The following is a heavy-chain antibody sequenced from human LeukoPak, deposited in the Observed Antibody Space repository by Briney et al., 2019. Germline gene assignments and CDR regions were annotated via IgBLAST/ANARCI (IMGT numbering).Heavy chain of an antibody. J-gene: IGHJ4*02. CDR1: GFTFSGYW. CDR3: ARSGWPYYFDY. V-gene: IGHV3-74*01. Sequence: GGSLRLSCAASGFTFSGYWMHWVRHAPGKGLVWVSRIHSDGSSTIYADSVRGRFTISRDDAKSTLYLQMNSLRAEDTAVYYCARSGWPYYFDYWGQGTLVTVSS. CDR2: IHSDGSST. D-gene: IGHD3-22*01.